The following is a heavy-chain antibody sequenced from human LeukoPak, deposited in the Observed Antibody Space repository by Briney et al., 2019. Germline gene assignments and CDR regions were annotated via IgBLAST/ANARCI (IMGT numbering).Heavy chain of an antibody. V-gene: IGHV3-7*01. CDR2: IRKDGSDI. J-gene: IGHJ3*02. CDR3: VREGACSGACAFDI. Sequence: GGSLRLSCAASGFTFSTSWMSWVRQAPGKGLEWVANIRKDGSDIHYVDSVKGRFTISRDNAKNSLYLQMNSLRAEDTAVYYCVREGACSGACAFDIWGQGTIVTVSS. D-gene: IGHD2-15*01. CDR1: GFTFSTSW.